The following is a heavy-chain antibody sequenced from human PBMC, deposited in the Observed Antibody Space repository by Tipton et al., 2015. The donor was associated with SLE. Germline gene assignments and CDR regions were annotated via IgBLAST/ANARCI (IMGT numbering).Heavy chain of an antibody. Sequence: TLSLTCAVYGGSFSGYYWSWIHQPPGKGLEWIGEINHSGSTNYNPSLKSRVTISVDTSKNQFSLKLSSVTAADTAVYYCARGGLIAVTGSDFDYWGQGTLVTVSS. CDR1: GGSFSGYY. J-gene: IGHJ4*02. D-gene: IGHD6-19*01. V-gene: IGHV4-34*01. CDR3: ARGGLIAVTGSDFDY. CDR2: INHSGST.